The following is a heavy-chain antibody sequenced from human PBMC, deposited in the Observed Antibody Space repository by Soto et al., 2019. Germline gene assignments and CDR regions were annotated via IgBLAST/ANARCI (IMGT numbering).Heavy chain of an antibody. J-gene: IGHJ4*02. D-gene: IGHD6-19*01. CDR1: GFTLSDYA. V-gene: IGHV3-23*01. CDR2: ISGSGIST. Sequence: PGGSLRLSCAASGFTLSDYAMSWVRQAPGKGLEWVSGISGSGISTYYADSVKGRFTISRDNSKNTLDLQMLSLRAEDTAVYYCAKDHIALWRVPHFDCWGQGTLVTVSS. CDR3: AKDHIALWRVPHFDC.